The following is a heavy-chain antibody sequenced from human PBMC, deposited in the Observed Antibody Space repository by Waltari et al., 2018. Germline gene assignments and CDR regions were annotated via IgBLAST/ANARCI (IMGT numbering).Heavy chain of an antibody. D-gene: IGHD3-10*01. V-gene: IGHV3-48*03. CDR3: ARDMVVRGVITNYYYGMDV. CDR1: GFTFSSYE. Sequence: EVQLVESGGGLVQPGGSLRLSCAASGFTFSSYEMNWVRQAPGKGLEWVSYISSSGRTIYYADAVKGRFTISRDNAKNSLYLQMNSLRAEDTAVYYCARDMVVRGVITNYYYGMDVWGQGTTVTVSS. CDR2: ISSSGRTI. J-gene: IGHJ6*02.